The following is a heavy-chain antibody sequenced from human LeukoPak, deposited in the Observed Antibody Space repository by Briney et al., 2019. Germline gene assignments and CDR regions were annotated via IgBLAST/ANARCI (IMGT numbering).Heavy chain of an antibody. Sequence: GGSLRLSCAASGFTFSSYSMNWVRQAPGKGLEWVSYISSSSSSIYYADSVKGRFTISRDNAKNSLYLQVNSLRDEDTAVYYCARDPRRGFWSGYYDYWGQGTLVTVSS. CDR3: ARDPRRGFWSGYYDY. CDR2: ISSSSSSI. D-gene: IGHD3-3*01. J-gene: IGHJ4*02. V-gene: IGHV3-48*02. CDR1: GFTFSSYS.